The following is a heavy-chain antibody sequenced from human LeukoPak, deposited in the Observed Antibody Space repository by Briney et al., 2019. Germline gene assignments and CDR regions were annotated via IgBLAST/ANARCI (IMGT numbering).Heavy chain of an antibody. CDR3: AKDRAGTPWAD. D-gene: IGHD1-1*01. Sequence: GGSLRLSCAASGFTFTTYTMTWVRQAPGKGLECVSTISGSGTDTYYADSVKGRFTISRDNSRNTLFLQTNSLRAEDTAVYYCAKDRAGTPWADWGQGTLVTVSS. J-gene: IGHJ4*02. V-gene: IGHV3-23*01. CDR1: GFTFTTYT. CDR2: ISGSGTDT.